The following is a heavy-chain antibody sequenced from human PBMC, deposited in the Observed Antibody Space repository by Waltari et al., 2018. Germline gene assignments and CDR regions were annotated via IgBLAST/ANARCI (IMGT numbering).Heavy chain of an antibody. D-gene: IGHD2-15*01. CDR1: GYSFDSYG. J-gene: IGHJ4*02. CDR2: FNPDNGDG. Sequence: QVQLVQSGVEVKKPGASVKVSCKASGYSFDSYGISWVRQAPGQGLEWMGWFNPDNGDGNYAQKFQGRVTMTTDSSTTTAHMEFRSLGSDDTAVYYCARRSPYSGFDYWGQGTLVTVSS. V-gene: IGHV1-18*01. CDR3: ARRSPYSGFDY.